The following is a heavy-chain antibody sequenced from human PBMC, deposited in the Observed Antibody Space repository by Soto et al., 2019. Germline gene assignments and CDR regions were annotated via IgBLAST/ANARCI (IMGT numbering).Heavy chain of an antibody. CDR3: ARPHDSSGYFADAFDI. J-gene: IGHJ3*02. V-gene: IGHV1-69*01. D-gene: IGHD3-22*01. Sequence: QVQLVQSGAEVKKPGPSVKVSCKASGGTFSSYAISWVRQAPGQGLEWLGGIIPIFGTANYEQKFQGRVTITADESTSTAYMELSSLRSEDTAVYYCARPHDSSGYFADAFDIWGQGTMVTVSS. CDR2: IIPIFGTA. CDR1: GGTFSSYA.